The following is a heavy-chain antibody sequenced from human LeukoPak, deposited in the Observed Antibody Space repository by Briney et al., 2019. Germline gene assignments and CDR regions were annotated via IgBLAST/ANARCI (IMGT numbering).Heavy chain of an antibody. D-gene: IGHD2-2*01. CDR2: INSDGSST. Sequence: SGGSLRLSCAASGFTFSSYSMNWVRQAPGKGLVWVSRINSDGSSTSYADSVKGRFTISRDNAKNTLYLQMNSLKAEDAAVYYCAKGGFQLLRSWFDPWGQGTPGHRLL. J-gene: IGHJ5*02. V-gene: IGHV3-74*01. CDR1: GFTFSSYS. CDR3: AKGGFQLLRSWFDP.